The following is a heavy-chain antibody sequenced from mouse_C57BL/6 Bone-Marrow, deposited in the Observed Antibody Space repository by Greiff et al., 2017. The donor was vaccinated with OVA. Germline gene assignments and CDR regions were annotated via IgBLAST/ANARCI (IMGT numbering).Heavy chain of an antibody. CDR2: ISSGSSTI. Sequence: EVQLVESGGGLVKPGGSLKLSCAASGFTFSDYGMHWVRQAPEKGLEWVAYISSGSSTIYYADTVKGRFTISRDKAKNTLFLQMTSLRSEDTAMYYCARRYYGYAMDYWGKGTSVTVSS. D-gene: IGHD1-1*01. CDR1: GFTFSDYG. J-gene: IGHJ4*01. CDR3: ARRYYGYAMDY. V-gene: IGHV5-17*01.